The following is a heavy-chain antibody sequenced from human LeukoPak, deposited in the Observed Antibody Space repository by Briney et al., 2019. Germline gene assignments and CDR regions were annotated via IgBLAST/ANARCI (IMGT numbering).Heavy chain of an antibody. V-gene: IGHV4-39*01. CDR2: AYYTGEI. D-gene: IGHD2-8*01. Sequence: SETLSLTCTISGGSVASTGCYWGWIRQPPGKGLEWIGSAYYTGEIYSTPSLKSRLTISVDTSKNQFALTLTSVTAADTAVYYCGRHVSNGRDYHYGLDVWGQGTTVTVSS. CDR3: GRHVSNGRDYHYGLDV. CDR1: GGSVASTGCY. J-gene: IGHJ6*02.